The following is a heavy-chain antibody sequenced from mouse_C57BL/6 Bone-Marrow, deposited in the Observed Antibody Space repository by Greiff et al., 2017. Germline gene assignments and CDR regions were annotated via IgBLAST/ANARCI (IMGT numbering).Heavy chain of an antibody. V-gene: IGHV14-4*01. J-gene: IGHJ2*01. Sequence: VQLQQSGAELVRPGASVKLSCTASGFNIQDDYIHWVKQRPEQGLEWLGWIDPEIGDTEYASKFQGKATITSDTSSNTAYLQLSSLTSEDTAVYYCSSFDGNYFDFWGQGTPLTVAS. CDR2: IDPEIGDT. D-gene: IGHD2-3*01. CDR3: SSFDGNYFDF. CDR1: GFNIQDDY.